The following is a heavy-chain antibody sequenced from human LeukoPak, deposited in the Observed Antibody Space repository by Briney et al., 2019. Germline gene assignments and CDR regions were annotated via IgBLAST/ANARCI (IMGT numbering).Heavy chain of an antibody. CDR1: GYTLTELS. CDR2: FDPEDGET. CDR3: ATGPSHKYYYYYYMDV. J-gene: IGHJ6*03. Sequence: ASVKVSCKVSGYTLTELSMHWVRQAPGKGPEWMGGFDPEDGETIYAQKFQGRVTMTEDTSTDTAYMELSSLRSEDTAVYYCATGPSHKYYYYYYMDVWGKGTTVTVSS. V-gene: IGHV1-24*01.